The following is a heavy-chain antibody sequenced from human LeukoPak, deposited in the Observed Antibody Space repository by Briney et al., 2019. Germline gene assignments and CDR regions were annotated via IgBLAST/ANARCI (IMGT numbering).Heavy chain of an antibody. Sequence: PGGSLRLSCAASGFTLTTYLMHWVRQAPGKGLVWGSRINSDGSSTSLAASVHGRFTISRDNANNTLYLKMNSLRAEDTAVYYCARDWGYYDSSGYYFPRPYDAFDIWGQGTMVTVSS. CDR2: INSDGSST. V-gene: IGHV3-74*01. CDR3: ARDWGYYDSSGYYFPRPYDAFDI. J-gene: IGHJ3*02. D-gene: IGHD3-22*01. CDR1: GFTLTTYL.